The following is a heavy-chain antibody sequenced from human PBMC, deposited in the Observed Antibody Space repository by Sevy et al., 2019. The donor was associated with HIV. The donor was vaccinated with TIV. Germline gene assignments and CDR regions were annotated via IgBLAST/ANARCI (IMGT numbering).Heavy chain of an antibody. CDR1: GGSFSGYY. J-gene: IGHJ4*02. CDR3: ARGTGDSSGCYYFDY. D-gene: IGHD3-22*01. CDR2: INHSGST. Sequence: SETLSLTCAVYGGSFSGYYWSWIRQPPGKGLEWIGEINHSGSTNYNPSLKSRVTISVDTSKNQFSLKLSSVTAADTAVYYCARGTGDSSGCYYFDYWGQGTLVTVSS. V-gene: IGHV4-34*01.